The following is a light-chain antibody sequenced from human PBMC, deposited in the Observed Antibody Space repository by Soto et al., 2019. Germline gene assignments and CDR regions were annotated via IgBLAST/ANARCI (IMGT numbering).Light chain of an antibody. CDR3: SSYTSSSTLYV. CDR1: SSDVGGYNY. CDR2: DVS. V-gene: IGLV2-14*01. J-gene: IGLJ1*01. Sequence: QSAVTQPASVSGSPGQSITISCTGTSSDVGGYNYVYWYQQHPGKATKIMIYDVSKRPSGGANRLSGSTSDNTDSMTLSGLQAEDEADYYCSSYTSSSTLYVFGTGTKVTVL.